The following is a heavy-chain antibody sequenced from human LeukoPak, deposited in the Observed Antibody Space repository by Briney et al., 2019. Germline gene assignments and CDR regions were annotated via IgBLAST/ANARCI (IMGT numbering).Heavy chain of an antibody. D-gene: IGHD3-16*01. CDR2: MSYDGNNK. J-gene: IGHJ3*02. CDR3: ARAFRYYDSAADDAFDI. CDR1: GFTFSTYA. Sequence: GKSLKLSCAASGFTFSTYAMHWVRQAPGKGLEWVAVMSYDGNNKYYADSVKGRFTISRDNSKNTLYLQMNSLGAVDTAVYYCARAFRYYDSAADDAFDIWGQGATVTVSS. V-gene: IGHV3-30*01.